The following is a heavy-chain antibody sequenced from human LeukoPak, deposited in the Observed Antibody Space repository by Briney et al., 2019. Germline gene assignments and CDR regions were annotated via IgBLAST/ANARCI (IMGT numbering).Heavy chain of an antibody. D-gene: IGHD6-19*01. CDR3: AKESGRSGWYGGSWFDP. J-gene: IGHJ5*02. V-gene: IGHV3-23*01. Sequence: GGSLRLSCAASGFTFSSYAMSWVRQAPAKGLEWVSAISGSGGSTYYAHPVKSRFTISRDNSKNTLYLQMNSLRAEDTAVYYCAKESGRSGWYGGSWFDPWGQGTLVTVSS. CDR2: ISGSGGST. CDR1: GFTFSSYA.